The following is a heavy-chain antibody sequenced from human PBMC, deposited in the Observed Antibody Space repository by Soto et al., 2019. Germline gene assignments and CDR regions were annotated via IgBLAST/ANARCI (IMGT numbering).Heavy chain of an antibody. Sequence: EPLSLTCAVYGGSFSGYYWSWIRQPPGKGLEWIGEINHSGSTNYNPSLKSRVTISVDTSKNQFSLKLSSVTAADTAVYYCARGRGVVTAIRYYYSYGMDVGGQGPRSPSPQ. J-gene: IGHJ6*01. CDR2: INHSGST. D-gene: IGHD2-21*02. CDR3: ARGRGVVTAIRYYYSYGMDV. V-gene: IGHV4-34*01. CDR1: GGSFSGYY.